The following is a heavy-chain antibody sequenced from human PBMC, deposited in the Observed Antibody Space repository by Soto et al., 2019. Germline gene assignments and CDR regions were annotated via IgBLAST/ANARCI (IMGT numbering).Heavy chain of an antibody. J-gene: IGHJ6*01. V-gene: IGHV6-1*01. D-gene: IGHD5-18*01. CDR2: TYYRSKWYN. CDR1: GDSVSSNSAA. Sequence: SQTLSLTCAISGDSVSSNSAAWNWIRQSPSRGLEWLGRTYYRSKWYNDYAVSVKSRITINPDTSKNQFSLQLNSVTPEDTAVYYCARARASIQLCSANNYGMDVCRQRTTVTV. CDR3: ARARASIQLCSANNYGMDV.